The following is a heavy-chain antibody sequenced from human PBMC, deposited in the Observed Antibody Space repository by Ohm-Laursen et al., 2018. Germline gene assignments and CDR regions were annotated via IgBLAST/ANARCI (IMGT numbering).Heavy chain of an antibody. CDR2: INHIGRT. D-gene: IGHD5-24*01. V-gene: IGHV4-34*01. J-gene: IGHJ3*02. Sequence: SEPLSLPCAFYAGAFRGNDWGWIRQPPEKGLEWIGEINHIGRTNYNPSLKSRVSISVDTSKNQLPLKLTSVNSADTSVYYYARYSPVEMMIRGAFDIWGQGTMLTVSS. CDR1: AGAFRGND. CDR3: ARYSPVEMMIRGAFDI.